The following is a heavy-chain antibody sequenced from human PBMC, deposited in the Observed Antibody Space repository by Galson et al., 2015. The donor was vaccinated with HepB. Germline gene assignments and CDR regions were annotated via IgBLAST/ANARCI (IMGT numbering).Heavy chain of an antibody. CDR3: ARDSSSWYLWFDP. Sequence: SVKVSCKASGYTFTSYAMHWVRQAPGQRLEWMGWINAGNGNTKYSQKFQGRVTITRDTSASTAYMELSSLRSEDTAVYYCARDSSSWYLWFDPWGQGTLVTVSS. CDR2: INAGNGNT. J-gene: IGHJ5*02. CDR1: GYTFTSYA. D-gene: IGHD6-13*01. V-gene: IGHV1-3*01.